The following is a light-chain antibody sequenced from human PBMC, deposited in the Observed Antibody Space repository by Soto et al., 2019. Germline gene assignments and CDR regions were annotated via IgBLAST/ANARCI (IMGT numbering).Light chain of an antibody. J-gene: IGLJ3*02. V-gene: IGLV1-47*02. CDR3: AAWDDSLSGPV. CDR1: SPNIGSNY. CDR2: TDN. Sequence: QLVLTQPPSASGTPGQRVTISCSGSSPNIGSNYVYWYQQLPGTAPKLLIYTDNQRPSGVPDRFSGSKSGTSASLAISGLRSEDEADYYCAAWDDSLSGPVFGGGTKLTVL.